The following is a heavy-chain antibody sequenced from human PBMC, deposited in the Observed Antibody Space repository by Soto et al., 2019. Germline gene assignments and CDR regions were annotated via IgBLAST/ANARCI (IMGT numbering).Heavy chain of an antibody. D-gene: IGHD3-10*01. Sequence: EVQLVESGGGLVQPGGSLRLSCAASGVTFGSYEMNWVRQAPGTAREWVSYISSSGSTIYYADSVKGRVTISRDNAKNSLYLQMNRLRAEDTAVYYCARRGARGHTDALGMWGQGTMVTVSS. V-gene: IGHV3-48*03. CDR1: GVTFGSYE. J-gene: IGHJ3*02. CDR3: ARRGARGHTDALGM. CDR2: ISSSGSTI.